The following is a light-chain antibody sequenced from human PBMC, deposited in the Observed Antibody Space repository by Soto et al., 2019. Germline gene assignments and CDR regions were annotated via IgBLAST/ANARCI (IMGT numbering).Light chain of an antibody. CDR2: VES. Sequence: DVQVTQSPSSLSASVGDRVTITCRASQNINNYLNWYQQKPGKAPKLLISVESNLQSGVPSRFSGRGSGTEFTLTIISLQPEDFATYYCQQSYTTPLTFGGGTKVEI. CDR1: QNINNY. CDR3: QQSYTTPLT. V-gene: IGKV1-39*01. J-gene: IGKJ4*01.